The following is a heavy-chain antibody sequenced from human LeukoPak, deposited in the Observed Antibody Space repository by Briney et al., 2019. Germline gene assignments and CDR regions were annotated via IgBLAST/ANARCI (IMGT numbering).Heavy chain of an antibody. CDR1: GGSFSGYY. J-gene: IGHJ6*02. Sequence: NPSETLSLTCAVYGGSFSGYYWSWIRQPPGKGLEWIGEINHSGSTNYNPSLKSRVTISVDTSKNQFSLKLSSVTAADTAVYYCARRETEYSKDNYGMDVWGQGTTVTVSS. CDR2: INHSGST. D-gene: IGHD6-6*01. V-gene: IGHV4-34*01. CDR3: ARRETEYSKDNYGMDV.